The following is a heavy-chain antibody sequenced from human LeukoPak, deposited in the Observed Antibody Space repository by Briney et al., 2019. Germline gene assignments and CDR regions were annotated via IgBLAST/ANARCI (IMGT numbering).Heavy chain of an antibody. D-gene: IGHD2-21*01. CDR2: INYKGGST. CDR3: ARHMVPTNTFLFYGLDV. CDR1: GFSFEDYG. Sequence: PGRSLRLSYAVTGFSFEDYGMHWVRQPPGKGLEWVSSINYKGGSTEYADSVKGRFTISRDNAKNSLFLQLNTLRPEDSALYYCARHMVPTNTFLFYGLDVWGQGTTVTVSS. J-gene: IGHJ6*02. V-gene: IGHV3-9*01.